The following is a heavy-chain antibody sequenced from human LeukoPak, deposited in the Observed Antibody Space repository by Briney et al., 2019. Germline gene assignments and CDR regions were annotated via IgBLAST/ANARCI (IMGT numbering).Heavy chain of an antibody. V-gene: IGHV4-30-4*01. CDR1: GGSISSGDYY. Sequence: SETLSLTCTVSGGSISSGDYYWSWIRQPPGKGLEWIGYIYYSGSTYYNPSLKSRVTISVDTSKNQFSLKLSSVTAADTAVYYCARPYYDFWSGYWYFDLWGRGTLVTVSS. D-gene: IGHD3-3*01. CDR2: IYYSGST. J-gene: IGHJ2*01. CDR3: ARPYYDFWSGYWYFDL.